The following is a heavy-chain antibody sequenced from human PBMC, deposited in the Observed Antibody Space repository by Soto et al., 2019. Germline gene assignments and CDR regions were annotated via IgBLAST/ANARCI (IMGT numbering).Heavy chain of an antibody. J-gene: IGHJ4*02. CDR2: IYSGGSA. CDR3: ARHGYSYGGGYFDY. Sequence: GRSLRLSCAASAFTVSSNYISWVRQAPGKGLEWVSVIYSGGSAYYADSVKGRFTISRDNSKNTLYLQMNSLRAEDTAVYYCARHGYSYGGGYFDYWGQGT. CDR1: AFTVSSNY. V-gene: IGHV3-66*04. D-gene: IGHD5-18*01.